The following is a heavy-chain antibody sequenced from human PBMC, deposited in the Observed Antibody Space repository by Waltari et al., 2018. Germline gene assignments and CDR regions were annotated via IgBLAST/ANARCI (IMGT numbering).Heavy chain of an antibody. CDR2: INHSGST. Sequence: QVQLQQWGAGLLKPSETLSLTCAVYGGSFSGYYWRWIRQPPGKGLEWIGEINHSGSTNYNPSLKSRVTISVDTSKNQFSLKLSSVTAADTAVYYCARGKRVRYCSSTSCPAGMDVWGQGTTVTVSS. CDR3: ARGKRVRYCSSTSCPAGMDV. V-gene: IGHV4-34*01. D-gene: IGHD2-2*01. CDR1: GGSFSGYY. J-gene: IGHJ6*02.